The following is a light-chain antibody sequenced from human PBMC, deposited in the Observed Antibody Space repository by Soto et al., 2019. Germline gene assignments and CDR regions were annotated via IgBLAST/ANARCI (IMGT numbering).Light chain of an antibody. Sequence: QAVLTQPPSVSAAPEQKVTISCSGSTSNIGNNYVSWYQQLPGTAPRLLIYDNHMRPSGIPDRFSGSKSGTSATLGITGLQTGDEADYYCGTWDSRLSVWVFGGGTKLTVL. CDR1: TSNIGNNY. CDR2: DNH. V-gene: IGLV1-51*01. CDR3: GTWDSRLSVWV. J-gene: IGLJ3*02.